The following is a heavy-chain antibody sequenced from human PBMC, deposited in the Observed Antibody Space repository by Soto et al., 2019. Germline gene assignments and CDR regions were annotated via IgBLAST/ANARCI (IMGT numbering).Heavy chain of an antibody. CDR3: AHGSGWLSDY. J-gene: IGHJ4*02. Sequence: QITLKESGPTLVKPTQTLTLTCTFSGFSLNSTAVGVNWIRQPPRKALEWLALIYWNDGNRYSPSLRSRLTITKDPAKNQVVLTMTNMDPIEPEIYYCAHGSGWLSDYWGQGTLVTVSS. CDR1: GFSLNSTAVG. V-gene: IGHV2-5*01. D-gene: IGHD6-19*01. CDR2: IYWNDGN.